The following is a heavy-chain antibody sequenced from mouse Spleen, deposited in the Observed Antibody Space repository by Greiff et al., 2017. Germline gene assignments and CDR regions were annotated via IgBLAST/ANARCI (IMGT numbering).Heavy chain of an antibody. D-gene: IGHD1-1*01. Sequence: QVQLQQPGAELVMPGASVKLSCKASGFTFTSYWMHWVKQRPGQGLEWIGEIDPSDSYTNYNQKFKGKATLTVDKSSSTAYMQLSSLTSEDSAVDYCARGYYGRAYWGQGTLVTVSA. CDR2: IDPSDSYT. CDR1: GFTFTSYW. V-gene: IGHV1-69*01. J-gene: IGHJ3*01. CDR3: ARGYYGRAY.